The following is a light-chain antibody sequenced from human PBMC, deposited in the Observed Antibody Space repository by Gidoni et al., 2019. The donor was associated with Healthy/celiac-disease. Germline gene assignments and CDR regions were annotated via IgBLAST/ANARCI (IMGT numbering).Light chain of an antibody. J-gene: IGLJ2*01. Sequence: QSALTQPAPVSGSPGKSITISCTGTSSDVGGYNYVSWYQQHPGKAPKLMIYDVSNRPSGVSNRFSGSKSGNTASLTISGLQAEDEADYYCSSYTSSSTQFGGGTKLTVL. V-gene: IGLV2-14*03. CDR1: SSDVGGYNY. CDR2: DVS. CDR3: SSYTSSSTQ.